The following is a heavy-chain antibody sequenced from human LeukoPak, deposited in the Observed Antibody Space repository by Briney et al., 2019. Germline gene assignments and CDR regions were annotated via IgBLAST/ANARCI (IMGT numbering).Heavy chain of an antibody. V-gene: IGHV1-2*02. D-gene: IGHD2-21*02. CDR2: INPNSGGT. J-gene: IGHJ3*02. CDR1: GYTFTGYY. Sequence: ASVKVSCKASGYTFTGYYMHLVRQAPGQGLEWMGWINPNSGGTNYAQKFQGRVTMTRDTSISTAYMELSRLRSDDTAVYYCARDAGDIVVVTGAFDIWGQGTMVTVSS. CDR3: ARDAGDIVVVTGAFDI.